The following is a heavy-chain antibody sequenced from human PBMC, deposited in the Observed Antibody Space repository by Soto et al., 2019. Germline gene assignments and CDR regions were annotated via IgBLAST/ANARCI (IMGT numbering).Heavy chain of an antibody. V-gene: IGHV1-69*01. Sequence: QVQLVQSGAEVKKPGSSAKVSCKASGGTFNTYAITWVRQAPGQGFEWMGGVIPLFNTPDYAQKFQGRLTITADESTSTVYLELRGLSSQDTAVYFCAFASKWELLGCFYGMDVWGQGTTVTVSS. CDR1: GGTFNTYA. D-gene: IGHD1-26*01. CDR3: AFASKWELLGCFYGMDV. CDR2: VIPLFNTP. J-gene: IGHJ6*02.